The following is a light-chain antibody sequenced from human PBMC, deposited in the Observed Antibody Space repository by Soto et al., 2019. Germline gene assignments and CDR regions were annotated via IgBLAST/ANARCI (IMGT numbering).Light chain of an antibody. CDR2: WAS. CDR3: HQYYTPPLT. CDR1: QSVLYSSNNKNY. Sequence: DIVMTQSPDSLAVSLGERATINCKSSQSVLYSSNNKNYLSWYQQKPVQPPKLIIYWASIRDSGVPDRFSGSGSGTDFTLTISSLQAEDVAVYYCHQYYTPPLTFGGGTKVAIK. J-gene: IGKJ4*01. V-gene: IGKV4-1*01.